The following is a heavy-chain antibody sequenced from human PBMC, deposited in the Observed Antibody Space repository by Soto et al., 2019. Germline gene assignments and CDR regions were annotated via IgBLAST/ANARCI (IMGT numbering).Heavy chain of an antibody. D-gene: IGHD3-22*01. J-gene: IGHJ5*02. V-gene: IGHV3-23*01. CDR2: ISGSGGST. CDR1: GFTFSSYA. Sequence: GGSLRLSCAASGFTFSSYAMSWVRQAPGKGLEWVSAISGSGGSTYYADSVKGRFTISRDNSKNTLYLQMNSLRAEDTAVYYCAKAHYYDSSGYYEETNWFDPWGQGTLVTVSS. CDR3: AKAHYYDSSGYYEETNWFDP.